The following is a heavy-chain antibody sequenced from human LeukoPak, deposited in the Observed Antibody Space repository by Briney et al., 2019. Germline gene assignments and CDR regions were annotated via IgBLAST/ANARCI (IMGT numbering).Heavy chain of an antibody. D-gene: IGHD4-17*01. CDR3: AKDLYGDYGDDY. CDR1: GFPFSSYA. Sequence: GGSLRLSCAASGFPFSSYAMSWVRQAPGKGLEWVSGISGSDGNTYYADSVKGRFTISRDNSKNTLSLQMNSLRAEDTAVYYCAKDLYGDYGDDYWGQGTLVTVSP. J-gene: IGHJ4*02. V-gene: IGHV3-23*01. CDR2: ISGSDGNT.